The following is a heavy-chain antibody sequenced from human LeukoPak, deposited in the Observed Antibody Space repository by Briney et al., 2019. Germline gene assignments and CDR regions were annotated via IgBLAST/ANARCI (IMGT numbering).Heavy chain of an antibody. D-gene: IGHD7-27*01. CDR2: IYYSGGT. CDR3: ARRVGTGNFDN. V-gene: IGHV4-39*01. CDR1: GGSISSMSYY. J-gene: IGHJ4*02. Sequence: KPSQTLSLTCTVSGGSISSMSYYWAWIRQSPDKGLGWIASIYYSGGTYYNPSLKSRVTISVDTSKNRFSLNVSSVTAADTGVYYCARRVGTGNFDNWGQGTLVTVSA.